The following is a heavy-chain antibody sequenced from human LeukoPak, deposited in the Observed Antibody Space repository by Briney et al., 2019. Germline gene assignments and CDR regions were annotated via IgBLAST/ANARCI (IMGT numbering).Heavy chain of an antibody. D-gene: IGHD4-11*01. CDR3: ARGRVSSSTWYSTYYYFFYMDF. CDR2: VDHTGST. V-gene: IGHV4-59*02. Sequence: GSLRLSCAASGFTVSSNYMSWVRQAPGKGLEWIGYVDHTGSTRFNPSLHGRVSISRDTSKNFFSLRLRSVTAADTAVYFCARGRVSSSTWYSTYYYFFYMDFWGKGTTVTVSS. CDR1: GFTVSSNY. J-gene: IGHJ6*03.